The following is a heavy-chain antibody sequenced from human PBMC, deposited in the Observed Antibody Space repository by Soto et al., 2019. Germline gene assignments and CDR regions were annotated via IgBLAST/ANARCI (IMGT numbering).Heavy chain of an antibody. CDR1: GFTFSSYS. V-gene: IGHV3-48*02. CDR3: ARSFTTKLDVNREQADAFDI. D-gene: IGHD3-22*01. Sequence: GGSLRLSCAASGFTFSSYSMNWVRQAPGKGLEWVSYISSSSSTIYYADSVKGRFTISRDNAKNSLYLQMNSLRDEDTAVYYCARSFTTKLDVNREQADAFDIWGQGTMVTVSS. J-gene: IGHJ3*02. CDR2: ISSSSSTI.